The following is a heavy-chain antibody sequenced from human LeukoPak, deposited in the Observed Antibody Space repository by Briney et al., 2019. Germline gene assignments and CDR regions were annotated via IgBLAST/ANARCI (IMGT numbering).Heavy chain of an antibody. CDR1: RFTFSSYS. V-gene: IGHV3-21*01. CDR2: ISSSSSYI. D-gene: IGHD3-22*01. CDR3: ARALDYYDSSGYLGSNWFDP. J-gene: IGHJ5*02. Sequence: GGSLRLSCAASRFTFSSYSMNWVRQAPGKGLEWVSSISSSSSYIYYADSVKGRFTISRDNAKNSLYLQMNSLRAEDTAVYYCARALDYYDSSGYLGSNWFDPWGQGTLVTVSS.